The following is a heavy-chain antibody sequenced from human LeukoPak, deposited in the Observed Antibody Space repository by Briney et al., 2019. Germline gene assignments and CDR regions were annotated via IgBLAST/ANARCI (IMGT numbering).Heavy chain of an antibody. Sequence: GGSLRLSCVASGFIFNFYSVNWVRQAPGKGLEWISYFTTTDSTIYYADSVKGRFTVSSDIATKSHFLQMHSLGVEDTAIYYCATSTTWELPRFDYWGQGALVTVSS. J-gene: IGHJ4*02. CDR3: ATSTTWELPRFDY. D-gene: IGHD1-1*01. V-gene: IGHV3-48*01. CDR1: GFIFNFYS. CDR2: FTTTDSTI.